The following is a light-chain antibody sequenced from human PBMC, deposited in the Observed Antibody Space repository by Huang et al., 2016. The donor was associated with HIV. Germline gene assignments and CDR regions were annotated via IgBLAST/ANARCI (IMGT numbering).Light chain of an antibody. CDR2: AAS. J-gene: IGKJ2*01. V-gene: IGKV1-39*01. CDR1: QSISSY. Sequence: DIQMTQSPFFLSASVGDRVTFNCRASQSISSYLNWYQKKPGKSHALMIYAASNLQSGVPSMFSGIVSGTDFTLTIVSLQPADFATYYCQQTYITPYTFGQGTKLEIK. CDR3: QQTYITPYT.